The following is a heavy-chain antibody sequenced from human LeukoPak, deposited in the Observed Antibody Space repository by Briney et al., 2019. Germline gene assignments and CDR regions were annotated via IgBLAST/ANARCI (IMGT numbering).Heavy chain of an antibody. D-gene: IGHD1-14*01. J-gene: IGHJ4*02. Sequence: PGGSLRLSCAASGFPFSSYAMSWVPQAPGKGLEWVSVISGSGGSTYYADSVKGRFTISRDSSKNTLYLQMNSLRAEDTAVYYCAKVIRTLDYWSQGTLVTVSS. CDR2: ISGSGGST. CDR3: AKVIRTLDY. CDR1: GFPFSSYA. V-gene: IGHV3-23*01.